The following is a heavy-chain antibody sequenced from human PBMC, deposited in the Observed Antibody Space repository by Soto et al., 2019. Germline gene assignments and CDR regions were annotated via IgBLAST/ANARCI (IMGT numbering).Heavy chain of an antibody. V-gene: IGHV4-39*01. D-gene: IGHD4-4*01. CDR1: GGSISSSSYY. CDR2: IYYSGST. J-gene: IGHJ5*02. CDR3: ARSLGMTTVTTSLVWFDP. Sequence: LSLTCTVSGGSISSSSYYWGWIRQPPGKGLEWIGSIYYSGSTYYNPSLKSRVTISVDTSKNQFSLKLSSVTAADTAAYYCARSLGMTTVTTSLVWFDPWGQGTLVTVSS.